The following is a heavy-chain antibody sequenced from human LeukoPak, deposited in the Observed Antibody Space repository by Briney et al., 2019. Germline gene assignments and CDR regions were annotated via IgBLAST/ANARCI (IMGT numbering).Heavy chain of an antibody. J-gene: IGHJ4*02. CDR2: IQQDGSEK. D-gene: IGHD6-13*01. V-gene: IGHV3-7*04. CDR1: GFTFSSYA. Sequence: GGSLRLSCAASGFTFSSYAMNWVRQAPGKGLEWVANIQQDGSEKYYVDSVKGRFTISRDNAKNSLYLQMNSLRAEDTAVYYCARARDSSSWFSSDYWGQGTLVTVSS. CDR3: ARARDSSSWFSSDY.